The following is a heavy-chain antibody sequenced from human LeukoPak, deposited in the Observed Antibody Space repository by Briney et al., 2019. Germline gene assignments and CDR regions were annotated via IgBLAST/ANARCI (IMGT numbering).Heavy chain of an antibody. CDR3: ARLYYYDSSGYYFGYYFDY. Sequence: GASVKVSCKASGYTFTSYGISWVRQAPGQGLEWMGWISAYNGNTNYAQKLQGRVTMTTDTSTSTAYMELRSLRSDDTAVYYCARLYYYDSSGYYFGYYFDYWGQGTLVTVSS. J-gene: IGHJ4*02. CDR2: ISAYNGNT. CDR1: GYTFTSYG. D-gene: IGHD3-22*01. V-gene: IGHV1-18*01.